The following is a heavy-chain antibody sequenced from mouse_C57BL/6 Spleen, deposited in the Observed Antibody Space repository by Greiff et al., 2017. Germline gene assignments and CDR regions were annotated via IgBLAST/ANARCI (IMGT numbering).Heavy chain of an antibody. CDR2: ISSGSSTI. D-gene: IGHD1-1*01. CDR3: ASTTLDWYFDV. Sequence: EVKLMESGGGLVKPGGSLKLSCAASGFTFSDYGMHWVRQAPEKGLEWVAYISSGSSTIYYADTVKGRFTISRDNAKNTLFLQMTSLRSEDTAMYYCASTTLDWYFDVWGTGTTVTVSS. V-gene: IGHV5-17*01. J-gene: IGHJ1*03. CDR1: GFTFSDYG.